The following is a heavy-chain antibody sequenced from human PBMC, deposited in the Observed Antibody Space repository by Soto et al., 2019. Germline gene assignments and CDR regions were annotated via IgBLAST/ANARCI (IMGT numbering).Heavy chain of an antibody. V-gene: IGHV1-24*01. CDR3: ATLTTWIQLWAAAGTLWFDP. D-gene: IGHD5-18*01. CDR2: FDPEDGET. CDR1: GYTLTELS. J-gene: IGHJ5*02. Sequence: ASVKVSCKVSGYTLTELSMHWVRQAPGKGLEWMGGFDPEDGETIYAQKFQGRVTMTEDTSTDTAYMELSSPRSEDTAVYYCATLTTWIQLWAAAGTLWFDPWGQGTLVTVSS.